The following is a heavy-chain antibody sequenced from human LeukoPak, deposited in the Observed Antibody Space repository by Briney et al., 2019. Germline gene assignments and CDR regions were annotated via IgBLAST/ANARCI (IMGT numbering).Heavy chain of an antibody. Sequence: GGTLRLSCSVSGFTFSSYAMGWVRQAPGKGLEWVSGISGSAGSIDYADSVKGRFTSSRDNSKSMLYLQMSSLRVEDTAVYYCAKVRRPYCSGGSCYIFDYWGKGTLVTVSS. CDR3: AKVRRPYCSGGSCYIFDY. J-gene: IGHJ4*02. V-gene: IGHV3-23*01. CDR1: GFTFSSYA. CDR2: ISGSAGSI. D-gene: IGHD2-15*01.